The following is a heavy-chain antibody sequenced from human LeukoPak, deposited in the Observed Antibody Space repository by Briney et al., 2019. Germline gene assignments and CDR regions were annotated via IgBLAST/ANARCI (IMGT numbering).Heavy chain of an antibody. CDR1: GGSNSSYY. CDR2: IYTSGST. CDR3: ARVNYYYDSSGYYSPYYYYGMDV. Sequence: PSETLSLTCTVSGGSNSSYYWSWIRQPAGKGLEWIGRIYTSGSTNYNPSLKSRVTMSVDTSKNQFSLKLSSVTAADTAVYYCARVNYYYDSSGYYSPYYYYGMDVWGQGTTVTVSS. J-gene: IGHJ6*02. V-gene: IGHV4-4*07. D-gene: IGHD3-22*01.